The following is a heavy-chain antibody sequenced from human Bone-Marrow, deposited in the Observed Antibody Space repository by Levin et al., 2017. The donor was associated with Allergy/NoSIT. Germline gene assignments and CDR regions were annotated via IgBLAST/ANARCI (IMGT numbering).Heavy chain of an antibody. CDR1: GFTFSSYG. V-gene: IGHV3-30*18. CDR3: AEDVNTVCGVENYFDF. CDR2: ISYAESNK. D-gene: IGHD3-3*01. J-gene: IGHJ4*02. Sequence: GGSLRLSCAASGFTFSSYGMHWVRQAPGKGLEWLAAISYAESNKYYADSVKCRFTLSRHNSRDTLYLQMNSLRPEDTAVYYCAEDVNTVCGVENYFDFWGQGTLVTVSS.